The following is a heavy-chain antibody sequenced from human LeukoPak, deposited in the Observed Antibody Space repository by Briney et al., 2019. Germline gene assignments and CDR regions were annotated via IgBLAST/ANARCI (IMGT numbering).Heavy chain of an antibody. CDR1: VGSISSGGYS. D-gene: IGHD1-1*01. CDR3: ARVTSNYFDY. J-gene: IGHJ4*02. V-gene: IGHV4-30-2*01. CDR2: IYHSGST. Sequence: SETLSLTCAVSVGSISSGGYSWSWIRQPPGKGLEWIGYIYHSGSTYYNPSLKSRVTISVDRAKNQFSLKLSSVTAADTAVYYCARVTSNYFDYWGQGTLVTVSS.